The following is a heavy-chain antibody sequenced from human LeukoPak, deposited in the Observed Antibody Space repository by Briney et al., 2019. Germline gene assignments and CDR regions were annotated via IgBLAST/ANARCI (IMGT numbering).Heavy chain of an antibody. CDR2: ISGSGGST. CDR3: AKTSWGIVGATTGFDY. CDR1: GFTFSSYA. V-gene: IGHV3-23*01. D-gene: IGHD1-26*01. Sequence: GGSLRLSCAASGFTFSSYAMSWARQAPGKGLEWVSAISGSGGSTYYADSVKGRFTISRDNSKNTLYLQMNSLRAEDTAVYYCAKTSWGIVGATTGFDYWGQGTLVTVSS. J-gene: IGHJ4*02.